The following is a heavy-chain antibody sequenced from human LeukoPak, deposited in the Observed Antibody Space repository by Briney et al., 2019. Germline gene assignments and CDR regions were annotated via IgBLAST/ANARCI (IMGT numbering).Heavy chain of an antibody. V-gene: IGHV3-21*01. CDR2: ISSSSSYI. CDR3: ARDEIFGVGRRDFDY. Sequence: GGSLRLSCAASGFTFSSYSMNWVRQAPGKGLEWVSSISSSSSYIYYADSVKGRFTISRDNAKNSLYLQMNSLRAEDTAVYYCARDEIFGVGRRDFDYWGQGTLVTVSS. J-gene: IGHJ4*02. CDR1: GFTFSSYS. D-gene: IGHD3-3*01.